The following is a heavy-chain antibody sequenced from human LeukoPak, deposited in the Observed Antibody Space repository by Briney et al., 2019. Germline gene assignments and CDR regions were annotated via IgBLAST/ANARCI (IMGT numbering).Heavy chain of an antibody. V-gene: IGHV4-59*08. CDR2: IYYSGST. Sequence: SETLSLTCTVSGGSISSDYWSWIRQPPGKGLEWIGYIYYSGSTNYNPSLKSRVTISVDTSKNQFSLKLSSVTAADTAVYYCATQLTGGALDYWGQGTLVTVSS. CDR3: ATQLTGGALDY. D-gene: IGHD7-27*01. CDR1: GGSISSDY. J-gene: IGHJ4*02.